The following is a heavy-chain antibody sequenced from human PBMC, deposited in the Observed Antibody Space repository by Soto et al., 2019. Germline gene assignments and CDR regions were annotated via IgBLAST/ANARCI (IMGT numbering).Heavy chain of an antibody. V-gene: IGHV4-39*01. CDR2: IYHSGST. CDR3: ARLEGLATISYYFDF. J-gene: IGHJ4*02. D-gene: IGHD3-9*01. Sequence: SETLSLTCTVSGGSISSSSYYWGWIRQPPGKGLEWIGNIYHSGSTFYSPSLKSRVTISVDTSKNQFSLELTSVTAADTAVYYCARLEGLATISYYFDFWGQGALVTVSS. CDR1: GGSISSSSYY.